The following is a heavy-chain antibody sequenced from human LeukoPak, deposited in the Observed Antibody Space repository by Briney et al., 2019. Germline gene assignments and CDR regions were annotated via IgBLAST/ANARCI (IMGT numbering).Heavy chain of an antibody. Sequence: GGSLRLSCAASGFTFTSYAVTWVRQAPGKGLEWVSAISGSGGSTYYADSVKGRFTISRDNSKNTLYLQMSSLRAEDTALYYCAKGYCISTSCSFDSWGQGTLVTVSS. CDR2: ISGSGGST. CDR1: GFTFTSYA. J-gene: IGHJ4*02. CDR3: AKGYCISTSCSFDS. V-gene: IGHV3-23*01. D-gene: IGHD2-2*01.